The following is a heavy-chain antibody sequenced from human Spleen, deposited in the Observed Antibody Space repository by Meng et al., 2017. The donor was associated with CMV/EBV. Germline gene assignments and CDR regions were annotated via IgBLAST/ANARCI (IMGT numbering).Heavy chain of an antibody. D-gene: IGHD5-18*01. CDR1: GDSVSSNSAA. V-gene: IGHV6-1*01. J-gene: IGHJ4*02. CDR3: VRDGVTASYYYDY. CDR2: IYYRSRWYD. Sequence: SQTLSLTCAISGDSVSSNSAAWNWIRQSPLRGLEWLGRIYYRSRWYDGYAVSVRGRITISPDTSKNQFSLQLSSVTPEDTAVYYCVRDGVTASYYYDYWSQGTVVTVSS.